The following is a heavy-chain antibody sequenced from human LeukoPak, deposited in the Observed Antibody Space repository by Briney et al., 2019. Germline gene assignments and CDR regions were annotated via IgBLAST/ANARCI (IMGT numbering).Heavy chain of an antibody. CDR1: GGNFSSYA. J-gene: IGHJ5*02. Sequence: SVKVSCKASGGNFSSYAISWVRQAPGQGLEWMGRIIPILGIANYAQKFQGRVTITADKSTSTAYMELSSLRSEDTAVYYCARGSVDIVATYWFDPWGQGTLVTVSS. D-gene: IGHD5-12*01. CDR2: IIPILGIA. CDR3: ARGSVDIVATYWFDP. V-gene: IGHV1-69*04.